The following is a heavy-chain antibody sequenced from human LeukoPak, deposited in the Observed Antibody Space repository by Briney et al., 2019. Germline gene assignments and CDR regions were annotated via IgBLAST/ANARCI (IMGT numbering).Heavy chain of an antibody. CDR3: ARQNYDDRPFAY. V-gene: IGHV4-39*01. CDR2: IYYSGST. CDR1: GGSISSSSYY. Sequence: NPSETLSLTCTVSGGSISSSSYYWGWIRQPPGKGLEWIGSIYYSGSTYYNPSLKSRDTISVDTSKNQFSLKLSSVTAADTAVYNCARQNYDDRPFAYWGQGTLVTVSS. D-gene: IGHD3-3*01. J-gene: IGHJ4*02.